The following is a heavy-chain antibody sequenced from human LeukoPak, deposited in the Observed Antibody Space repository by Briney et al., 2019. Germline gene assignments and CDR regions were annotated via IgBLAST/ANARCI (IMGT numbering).Heavy chain of an antibody. V-gene: IGHV1-2*02. CDR1: GYTFTGYY. CDR3: ARDDYGDLDY. J-gene: IGHJ4*02. D-gene: IGHD4-17*01. Sequence: ASVKVSCKASGYTFTGYYMHWVRQAPGQGLEWMGWINPNSGGTNYAQKFQGRVTITRDTSASTAYMELSSLRSEDMAVYYCARDDYGDLDYWGQGTLVTVSS. CDR2: INPNSGGT.